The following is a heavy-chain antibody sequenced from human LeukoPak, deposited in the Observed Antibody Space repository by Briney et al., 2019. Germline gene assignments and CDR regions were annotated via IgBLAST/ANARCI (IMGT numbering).Heavy chain of an antibody. CDR1: GYSISSGYY. V-gene: IGHV4-38-2*02. D-gene: IGHD3-10*01. J-gene: IGHJ5*02. CDR3: ARDSGTTGEVKFDP. CDR2: IYHSGST. Sequence: NPSETLSLTCTVSGYSISSGYYWGWIRQPPGKGLEWIGSIYHSGSTYYNPSLKSRVTISVDTSKNQFSLKLSSMTAADTAIYYCARDSGTTGEVKFDPWGQGILVTVSS.